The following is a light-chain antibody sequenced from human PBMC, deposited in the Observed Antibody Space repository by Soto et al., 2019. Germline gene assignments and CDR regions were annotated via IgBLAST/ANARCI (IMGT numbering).Light chain of an antibody. CDR3: QTWGTGIVV. CDR1: SGHSSYA. CDR2: LNSDGSH. V-gene: IGLV4-69*01. J-gene: IGLJ2*01. Sequence: QPMLTQSPSASASLGASVKLTCTLSSGHSSYAIAWHQQQPEKGPRYLMKLNSDGSHSKGDGIPDRFSGSSSGAERYLTISSLQSEDEADYYCQTWGTGIVVFGGGTKAHRP.